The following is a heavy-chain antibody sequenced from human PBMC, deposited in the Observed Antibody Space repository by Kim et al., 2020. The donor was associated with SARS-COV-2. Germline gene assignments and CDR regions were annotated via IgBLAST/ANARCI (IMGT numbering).Heavy chain of an antibody. Sequence: GGSLRLSCAASGFTFSSYWMSWVRQAPGKGLEWVANIKQDGSEKYYVDSVKGRFTISRDNAKNSLYLQMNSLRAEDTAVYYCARDLYSGSPGVSGEAFDIWGQGTMVTVSS. D-gene: IGHD1-26*01. CDR3: ARDLYSGSPGVSGEAFDI. J-gene: IGHJ3*02. V-gene: IGHV3-7*03. CDR2: IKQDGSEK. CDR1: GFTFSSYW.